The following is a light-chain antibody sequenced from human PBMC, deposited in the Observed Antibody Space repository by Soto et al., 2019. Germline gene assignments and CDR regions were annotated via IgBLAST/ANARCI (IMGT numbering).Light chain of an antibody. V-gene: IGLV2-8*01. Sequence: QSALTQPPSASGSPGQSVTISCTGTGSDVASYDYVSWYQQHPRKAPKLIIYEVTKRPSGVPDRFSASKSGTTASLTVSGLQAEDEADYYCSSYADTNNLVFGGGTKVTVL. CDR3: SSYADTNNLV. CDR2: EVT. J-gene: IGLJ2*01. CDR1: GSDVASYDY.